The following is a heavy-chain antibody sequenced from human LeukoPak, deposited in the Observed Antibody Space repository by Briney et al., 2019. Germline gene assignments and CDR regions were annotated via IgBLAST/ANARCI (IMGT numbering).Heavy chain of an antibody. J-gene: IGHJ4*02. D-gene: IGHD6-19*01. Sequence: SETLSLTCAVYGGSFSGYYWSWIRQPPGKGLEWIGEINHSGSTNYNPSLKSRVTISVDTSKNQFSLKLSSVTAADTAVYYCASSALSSGWYYFDYWGQGTLVTVSS. CDR2: INHSGST. V-gene: IGHV4-34*01. CDR3: ASSALSSGWYYFDY. CDR1: GGSFSGYY.